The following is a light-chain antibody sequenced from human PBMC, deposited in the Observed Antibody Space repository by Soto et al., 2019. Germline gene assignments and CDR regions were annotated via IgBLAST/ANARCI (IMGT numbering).Light chain of an antibody. CDR3: QQCHRYLT. J-gene: IGKJ1*01. V-gene: IGKV1-5*01. CDR1: ESMSNC. Sequence: DIQMTHSPSTLSASVGDRVTITCRASESMSNCLAWYQQKPGKAPKLLISGASSLQSGVPSRFSGSASGTEFTLTISSLQPDDIATYYCQQCHRYLTFSQGTKVDIK. CDR2: GAS.